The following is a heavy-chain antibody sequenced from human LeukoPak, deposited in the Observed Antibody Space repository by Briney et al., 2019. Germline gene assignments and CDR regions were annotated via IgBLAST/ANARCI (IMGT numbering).Heavy chain of an antibody. CDR1: GGSISSYY. Sequence: PSETLSLTCTVSGGSISSYYWSWIRQPPGKGLEWIGYIYYSGSTNYNPSLKSRVTISVDTSKNQFSLKLSSVTAADTAVYYCARAEGYFDWLLLGGAFDIWGQGTMVTVSS. D-gene: IGHD3-9*01. J-gene: IGHJ3*02. V-gene: IGHV4-59*01. CDR3: ARAEGYFDWLLLGGAFDI. CDR2: IYYSGST.